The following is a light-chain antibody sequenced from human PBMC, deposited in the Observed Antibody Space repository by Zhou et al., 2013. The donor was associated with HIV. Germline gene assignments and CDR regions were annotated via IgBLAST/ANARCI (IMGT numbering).Light chain of an antibody. J-gene: IGKJ5*01. CDR3: MQGTNWIT. CDR1: QSLLHKNGYDF. Sequence: IVLTQSPLSLPVTPGEPASISCRANQSLLHKNGYDFLDWYLQKPGQSPQLLIYLASTRASGVPDRFSGSGSGIDFTLKISRVEAEDVGVYYCMQGTNWITFGQGTRLEIK. CDR2: LAS. V-gene: IGKV2-28*01.